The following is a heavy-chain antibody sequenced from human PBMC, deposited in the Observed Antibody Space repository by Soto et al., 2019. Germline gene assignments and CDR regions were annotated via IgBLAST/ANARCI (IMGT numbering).Heavy chain of an antibody. Sequence: GESLKISCKGSGYSFTNYWIGWVRQMPGKGLEWMGIIYPGDSDTRYSPSIQGQVTISADKSISTAYLQWSSLKASDTAMYYCARHLGGYDQNYYYYGMDVWGQGTTVTVSS. D-gene: IGHD5-12*01. V-gene: IGHV5-51*01. J-gene: IGHJ6*02. CDR2: IYPGDSDT. CDR1: GYSFTNYW. CDR3: ARHLGGYDQNYYYYGMDV.